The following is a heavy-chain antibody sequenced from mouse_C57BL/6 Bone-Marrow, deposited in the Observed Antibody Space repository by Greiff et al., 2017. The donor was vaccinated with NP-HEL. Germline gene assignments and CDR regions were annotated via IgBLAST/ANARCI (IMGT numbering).Heavy chain of an antibody. CDR1: GYAFSSSW. CDR3: ARGVDWGVRFAY. Sequence: VKLQESGPELVKPGASVKISCKASGYAFSSSWMNWVKQRPGKGLEWIGRIYPGDGDTNYNGKFKGKATLTADKSSSTAYMQLSSLTSEDSAVYFCARGVDWGVRFAYWGQGTLVTVSA. CDR2: IYPGDGDT. V-gene: IGHV1-82*01. D-gene: IGHD4-1*01. J-gene: IGHJ3*01.